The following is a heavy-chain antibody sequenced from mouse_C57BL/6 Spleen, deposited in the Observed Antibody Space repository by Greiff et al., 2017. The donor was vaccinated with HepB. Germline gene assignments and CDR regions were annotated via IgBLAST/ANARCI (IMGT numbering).Heavy chain of an antibody. V-gene: IGHV6-6*01. Sequence: EVKVVESGGGLVQPGGSMKLSCAASGFTFSDAWMDWVRQSPEKGLEWVAEIRNKANNHATYYAESVKGRFTISRDDSKSSVYLQMNSLRAEDTGIYYCTRHPYYYGSSYDYYAMDYWGQGTSVTVSS. J-gene: IGHJ4*01. CDR3: TRHPYYYGSSYDYYAMDY. D-gene: IGHD1-1*01. CDR1: GFTFSDAW. CDR2: IRNKANNHAT.